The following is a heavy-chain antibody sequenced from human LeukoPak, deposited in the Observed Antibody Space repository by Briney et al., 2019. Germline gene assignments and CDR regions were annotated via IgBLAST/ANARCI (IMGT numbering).Heavy chain of an antibody. Sequence: GGSLGLSCAASGFTFSTYEINWVRQAPGKGLEWLSHISTSGSSIHYADSVKGRFTISRDNAKNSLYLQMNSLRAEDTAVYYCARRAGAYSHPYDYWGQGTLVTVSS. CDR2: ISTSGSSI. J-gene: IGHJ4*02. V-gene: IGHV3-48*03. D-gene: IGHD4/OR15-4a*01. CDR1: GFTFSTYE. CDR3: ARRAGAYSHPYDY.